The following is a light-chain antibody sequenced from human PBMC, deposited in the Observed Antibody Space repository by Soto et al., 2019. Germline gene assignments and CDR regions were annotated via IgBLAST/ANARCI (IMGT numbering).Light chain of an antibody. Sequence: EIVLTQSPATLSLSPGERATLSCRASQSVSSYLAWYQQKPGQAPRLLIYDASNGATGIPARFSGSGSGTDFTLTISRLEPEDFAVYYCQQYGSSTGTFGQGTKVEIK. J-gene: IGKJ1*01. CDR1: QSVSSY. V-gene: IGKV3-20*01. CDR3: QQYGSSTGT. CDR2: DAS.